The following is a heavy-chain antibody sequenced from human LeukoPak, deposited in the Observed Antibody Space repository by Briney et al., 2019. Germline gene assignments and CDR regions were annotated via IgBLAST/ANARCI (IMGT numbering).Heavy chain of an antibody. D-gene: IGHD6-6*01. CDR3: ARRIAARPIDY. CDR1: RYIFISYA. CDR2: INTNTGNP. J-gene: IGHJ4*02. V-gene: IGHV7-4-1*02. Sequence: ASVKVSCKASRYIFISYAMNWVRQAPGQGLEWMGWINTNTGNPTYAQGFTGRFVFSLDTSVSTAYLQISSLKAEDTAVYYCARRIAARPIDYWGQGTLVTVSS.